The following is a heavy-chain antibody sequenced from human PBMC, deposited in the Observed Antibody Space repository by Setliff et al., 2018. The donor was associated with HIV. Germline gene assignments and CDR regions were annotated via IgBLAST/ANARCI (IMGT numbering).Heavy chain of an antibody. Sequence: GGSLRLSCAASGFTFSDYYVSWIRQAPGKGLEWVSYISSSGSTIYYADSVKGRFTISRDNAKNSLYLQMNSLRAEDTAVYYCARTDQEGDAFDIWGQGTMVTVSS. CDR1: GFTFSDYY. CDR2: ISSSGSTI. CDR3: ARTDQEGDAFDI. D-gene: IGHD2-2*01. J-gene: IGHJ3*02. V-gene: IGHV3-11*04.